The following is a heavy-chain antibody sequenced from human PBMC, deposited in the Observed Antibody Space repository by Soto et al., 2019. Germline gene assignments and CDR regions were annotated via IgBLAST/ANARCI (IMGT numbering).Heavy chain of an antibody. CDR2: LYTEGTT. Sequence: PGGSLRLSCVASGLTVSHIYMAWVRQAPEMGLEWVSILYTEGTTYYADSVKGRFTISRDSSKNTLFLQMDSLRAEDTAVYYCVRPRPSGENYGMDVWGQGTTVTASS. CDR1: GLTVSHIY. D-gene: IGHD3-16*01. J-gene: IGHJ6*02. V-gene: IGHV3-53*01. CDR3: VRPRPSGENYGMDV.